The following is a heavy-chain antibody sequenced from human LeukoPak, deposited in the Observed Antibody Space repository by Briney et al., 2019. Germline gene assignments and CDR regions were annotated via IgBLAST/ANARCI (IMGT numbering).Heavy chain of an antibody. CDR3: ARDESSSPYYYYGMDV. J-gene: IGHJ6*02. CDR2: ISYDGSNK. Sequence: GGALTLSCAASGFTFSSYAMHWVRQAPGKGLEWVAVISYDGSNKYYADSVKGRFTISRDNSKNTLYLQMNSLRAEDTAVYYCARDESSSPYYYYGMDVWGQGTTVTVSS. V-gene: IGHV3-30-3*01. D-gene: IGHD6-13*01. CDR1: GFTFSSYA.